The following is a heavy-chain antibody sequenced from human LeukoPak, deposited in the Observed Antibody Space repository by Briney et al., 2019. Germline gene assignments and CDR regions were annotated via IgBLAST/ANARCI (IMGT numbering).Heavy chain of an antibody. V-gene: IGHV5-51*01. CDR3: ARLRTPTNRLGY. J-gene: IGHJ4*02. Sequence: GESLKISCQGSGYTFTNYWIHWVRQMPGKGLEWMGIIYPGDSDTRYSPSFQGQVTISADKSISTAYLQWSSLKASDTAMYYCARLRTPTNRLGYWGQGTLVTVSS. CDR1: GYTFTNYW. CDR2: IYPGDSDT. D-gene: IGHD5-12*01.